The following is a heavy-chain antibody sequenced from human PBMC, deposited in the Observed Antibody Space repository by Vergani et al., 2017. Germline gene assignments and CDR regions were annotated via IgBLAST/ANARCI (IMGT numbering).Heavy chain of an antibody. D-gene: IGHD3-3*01. V-gene: IGHV3-23*01. Sequence: EVQLFESGGDLVQPGGSLRLSCAASGFTFIMHAMSWVRQAPGKGLEWVSTLSASDRRTHDADSVKGRFTISRDNSKNTLYLQMNSLRAEDTAVYYCAKDRDRFFDYWGQGTLVTVSS. CDR1: GFTFIMHA. J-gene: IGHJ4*02. CDR2: LSASDRRT. CDR3: AKDRDRFFDY.